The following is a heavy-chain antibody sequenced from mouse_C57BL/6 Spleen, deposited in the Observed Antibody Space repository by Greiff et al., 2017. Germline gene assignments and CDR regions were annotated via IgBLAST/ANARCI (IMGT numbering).Heavy chain of an antibody. CDR2: IYPGSGNT. CDR1: GYTFTDYY. Sequence: VQLQQSGAELVRPGASVKLSCKASGYTFTDYYINWVKQRPGQGLEWIARIYPGSGNTYYNEKFKGKATLTAEKSSSTAYMQLSSLTSEDSAVYFCARDIYYYGSSLPWFAYWGQGTLVTVSA. D-gene: IGHD1-1*01. V-gene: IGHV1-76*01. J-gene: IGHJ3*01. CDR3: ARDIYYYGSSLPWFAY.